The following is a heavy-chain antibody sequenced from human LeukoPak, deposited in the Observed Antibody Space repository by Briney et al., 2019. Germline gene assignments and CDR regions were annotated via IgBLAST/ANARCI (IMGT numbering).Heavy chain of an antibody. CDR3: ARGLPGGQLSRYDY. D-gene: IGHD6-13*01. J-gene: IGHJ4*02. CDR1: GGSFSGYY. Sequence: SETLSLTCAVYGGSFSGYYWSWIRQPPGKGLEWMGIIYQSGKTYCNPSLESRVTISVDTSKNQFSLKMNSMTAADTAMYYCARGLPGGQLSRYDYWGQGTLVTVSS. CDR2: IYQSGKT. V-gene: IGHV4-34*01.